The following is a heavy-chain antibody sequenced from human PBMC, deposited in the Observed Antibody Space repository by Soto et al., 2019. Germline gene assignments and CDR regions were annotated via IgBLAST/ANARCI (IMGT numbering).Heavy chain of an antibody. Sequence: QVQLVQSGAEVKKPGSSVKVSCKASGGTFSSYAISWVRQAPGQGLEWMGGIIPIFGTANYAQKFQGRVTIPADEHTSTAYMELSSLRSDDTAVYYCARDPSSIAARRGYYYYGMDVWGQGTTVTVSS. J-gene: IGHJ6*02. D-gene: IGHD6-6*01. CDR1: GGTFSSYA. CDR2: IIPIFGTA. CDR3: ARDPSSIAARRGYYYYGMDV. V-gene: IGHV1-69*01.